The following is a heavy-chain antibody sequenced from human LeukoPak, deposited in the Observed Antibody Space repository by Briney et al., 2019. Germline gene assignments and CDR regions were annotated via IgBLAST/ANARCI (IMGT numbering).Heavy chain of an antibody. CDR1: GGSISSYF. D-gene: IGHD3-16*01. CDR2: IYYSGKT. Sequence: SETLSLTCTVSGGSISSYFWSWTRQPPGKGLEWIGYIYYSGKTYYNPSLKSRVTMSVDTSKNQFSLKLSSVTAADTAVYYCARGVRVMSAFDIWGQGTMVTVSS. V-gene: IGHV4-59*12. J-gene: IGHJ3*02. CDR3: ARGVRVMSAFDI.